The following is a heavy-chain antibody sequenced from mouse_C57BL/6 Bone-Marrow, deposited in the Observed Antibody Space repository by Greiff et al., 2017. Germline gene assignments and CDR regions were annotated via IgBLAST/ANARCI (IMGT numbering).Heavy chain of an antibody. CDR3: ARRERGGCYPAWFAY. CDR2: FYPGSGSI. CDR1: GYTFTEYT. Sequence: VQLQQSGAELLKPGASVKLSCKASGYTFTEYTIHWVKQRSGQGLEWIGWFYPGSGSIKYNEKFKDKATLTADKSSRTVYIELSRLTSEDSAVYFCARRERGGCYPAWFAYWGQGTLVTVSA. V-gene: IGHV1-62-2*01. J-gene: IGHJ3*01. D-gene: IGHD1-1*02.